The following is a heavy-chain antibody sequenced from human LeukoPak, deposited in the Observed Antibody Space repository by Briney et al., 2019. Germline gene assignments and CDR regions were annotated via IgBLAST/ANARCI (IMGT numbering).Heavy chain of an antibody. CDR2: FYYSGST. D-gene: IGHD6-25*01. Sequence: PSETLSLTCTVSGGSISSYYWSWIRQPPGRGLEWIGYFYYSGSTNYNPSLKSRVTISGDTSKNQFSLKLNSVTAADTAVYYCTRTDSGTAIDYWGQGTLVTVSS. CDR1: GGSISSYY. CDR3: TRTDSGTAIDY. V-gene: IGHV4-59*01. J-gene: IGHJ4*02.